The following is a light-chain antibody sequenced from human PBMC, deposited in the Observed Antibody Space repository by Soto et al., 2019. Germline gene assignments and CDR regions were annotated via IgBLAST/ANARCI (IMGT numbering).Light chain of an antibody. J-gene: IGLJ2*01. CDR2: DVD. CDR3: SSYTSSNIPV. CDR1: TSDSGGYHY. Sequence: QSALTQPASLSGSPGQSITISCTETTSDSGGYHYVSWYQHHPGKVPKLLIYDVDNRPSGVSDRFSGSKSGNTASLTISGLQAEDEAGYFCSSYTSSNIPVFGGGTKVTVL. V-gene: IGLV2-14*01.